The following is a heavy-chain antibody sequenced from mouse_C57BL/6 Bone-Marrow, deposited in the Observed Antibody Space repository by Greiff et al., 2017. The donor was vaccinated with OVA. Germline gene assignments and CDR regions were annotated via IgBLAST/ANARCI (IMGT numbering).Heavy chain of an antibody. V-gene: IGHV1-18*01. J-gene: IGHJ3*01. D-gene: IGHD1-2*01. CDR2: INPNNGGT. CDR3: ARRDITTARGFAY. CDR1: GYTFTDYN. Sequence: VQLKESGPELVKPGASVKIPCKASGYTFTDYNMDWVKQSHGKSLEWIGDINPNNGGTIYNQKFKGKATLTVDKSSSTAYMELRSLTSEDTAVYYCARRDITTARGFAYWGQGTLVTVSA.